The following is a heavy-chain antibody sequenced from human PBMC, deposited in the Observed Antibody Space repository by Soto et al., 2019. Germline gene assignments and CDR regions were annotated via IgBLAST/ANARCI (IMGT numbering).Heavy chain of an antibody. Sequence: EVQLVESGGGLVQPGRSLRLSCAASGFTFDDYAMHWVRQAPGKGLEWVSGISWTSGSLGYADSVKGRFTISRDNAKNSLYLQMNSLRAEDTALYYCAKDRRPGGSGWSVMDVWGQGTTVTVSS. V-gene: IGHV3-9*01. J-gene: IGHJ6*02. CDR2: ISWTSGSL. CDR3: AKDRRPGGSGWSVMDV. D-gene: IGHD6-19*01. CDR1: GFTFDDYA.